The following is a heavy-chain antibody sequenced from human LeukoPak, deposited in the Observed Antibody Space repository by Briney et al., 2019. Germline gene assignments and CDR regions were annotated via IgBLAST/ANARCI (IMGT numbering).Heavy chain of an antibody. CDR2: IWYDGSNK. CDR1: GFSFSYYG. D-gene: IGHD3-22*01. J-gene: IGHJ4*02. V-gene: IGHV3-33*01. CDR3: ARARDNYDNSGFSALEY. Sequence: GGSLRLSCAASGFSFSYYGMHWVRQAPGKGLEWVAGIWYDGSNKNYADSVKGRFTISRDNSMNTLYLQMNSLRGEDTALYYCARARDNYDNSGFSALEYWGQGTLVTVSS.